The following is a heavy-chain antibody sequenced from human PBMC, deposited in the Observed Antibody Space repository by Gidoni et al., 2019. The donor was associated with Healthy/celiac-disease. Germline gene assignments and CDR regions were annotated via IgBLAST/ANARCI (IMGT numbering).Heavy chain of an antibody. CDR3: AREGGDYEVGSGMDV. J-gene: IGHJ6*02. D-gene: IGHD4-17*01. Sequence: EVQLVETGGGLIQPGGSLRLSCAASGFTVSSNYMSWVRQAPGKGLEWVSVIYSGGSTYYADSVKGRFTISRDNSKNTLYLQMNSLRAEDTAVYYCAREGGDYEVGSGMDVWGQGTTVTVSS. CDR1: GFTVSSNY. CDR2: IYSGGST. V-gene: IGHV3-53*02.